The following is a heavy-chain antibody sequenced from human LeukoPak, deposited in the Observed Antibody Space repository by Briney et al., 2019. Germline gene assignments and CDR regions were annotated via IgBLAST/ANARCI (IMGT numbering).Heavy chain of an antibody. Sequence: GASVKVSCKASGYTFTSSGISWVRQAPGQGLEWMGWISAYNGNTNYAQKLQGRVTMTTETSTSTAYMELRSLRSDDTAVYYCARAPQLLFWFGELKYFDYWGQGTLVTVSS. CDR1: GYTFTSSG. CDR3: ARAPQLLFWFGELKYFDY. J-gene: IGHJ4*02. D-gene: IGHD3-10*01. CDR2: ISAYNGNT. V-gene: IGHV1-18*01.